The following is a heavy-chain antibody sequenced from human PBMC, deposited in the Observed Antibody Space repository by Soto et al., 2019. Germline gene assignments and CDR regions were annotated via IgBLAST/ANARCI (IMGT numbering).Heavy chain of an antibody. Sequence: SETLSLTYTVSGGSISSSSYYWGWIRQPPGKGLEWIGSIYYSGSTYYNPSLKSRVTISVDTSKNQFSLKLSSVTAADTAVYYCARTTVTGLVAFDIWGQGTMVTVSS. J-gene: IGHJ3*02. D-gene: IGHD4-17*01. CDR2: IYYSGST. CDR1: GGSISSSSYY. CDR3: ARTTVTGLVAFDI. V-gene: IGHV4-39*01.